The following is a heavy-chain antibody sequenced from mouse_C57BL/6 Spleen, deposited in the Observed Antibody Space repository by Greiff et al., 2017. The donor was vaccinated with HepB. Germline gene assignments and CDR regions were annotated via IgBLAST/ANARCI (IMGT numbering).Heavy chain of an antibody. CDR1: GYTFTSYW. D-gene: IGHD2-10*01. CDR3: ARAPYYGNYGWYFDV. Sequence: VQLQQPGAELVRPGSSVKLSCKASGYTFTSYWMHWVKQRPIQGLEWIGNIDPSDSETHYNQKFKDKATLTVDKSSSTAYMQLSSLTSEDSAVYYCARAPYYGNYGWYFDVWGTGTTVTVSS. V-gene: IGHV1-52*01. CDR2: IDPSDSET. J-gene: IGHJ1*03.